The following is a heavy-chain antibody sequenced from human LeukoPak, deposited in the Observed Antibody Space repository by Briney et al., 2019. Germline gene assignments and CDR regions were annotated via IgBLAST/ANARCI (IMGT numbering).Heavy chain of an antibody. CDR3: AGETDAFDY. Sequence: GASVKVSCKASGGTFSSYAISWVRQAPGQGLEWMAVLNPSDGDTTYAQKFQGRITVTRDTSTGTVYMELSSLRSEDTAVYYCAGETDAFDYWGQGTLVTVSS. CDR1: GGTFSSYA. J-gene: IGHJ4*02. CDR2: LNPSDGDT. V-gene: IGHV1-46*03.